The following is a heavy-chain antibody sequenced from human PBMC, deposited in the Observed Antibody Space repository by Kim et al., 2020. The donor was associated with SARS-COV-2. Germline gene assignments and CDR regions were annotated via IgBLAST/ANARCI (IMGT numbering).Heavy chain of an antibody. Sequence: SETLSLTCTVSGGSISSYYWSWIRQPPGKGLEWIGYIYYSGSTNYNPSLKSRVTISVDTSKNQFSLKLSSVTAADTAVYYCATHKQVSWFDPWGQGTLVTVSS. J-gene: IGHJ5*02. CDR2: IYYSGST. CDR3: ATHKQVSWFDP. V-gene: IGHV4-59*08. CDR1: GGSISSYY.